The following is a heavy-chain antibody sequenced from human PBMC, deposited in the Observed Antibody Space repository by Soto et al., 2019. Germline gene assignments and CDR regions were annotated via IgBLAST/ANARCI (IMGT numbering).Heavy chain of an antibody. CDR3: ARGSGGATATLDYYYFYMDV. V-gene: IGHV1-2*06. D-gene: IGHD5-12*01. J-gene: IGHJ6*03. Sequence: QVQLVQSGAEVKKPGASVTVSCKASGYTFSDYYLHWVRQAPGQGPEWMGRINPNSGDAKFAQKFQGRVTMTRDTSVRTAFMELNWLKSDDTAVYYCARGSGGATATLDYYYFYMDVWGKGTTVTVSS. CDR1: GYTFSDYY. CDR2: INPNSGDA.